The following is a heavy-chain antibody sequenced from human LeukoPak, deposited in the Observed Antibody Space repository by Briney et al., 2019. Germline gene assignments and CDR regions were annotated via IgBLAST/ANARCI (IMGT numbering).Heavy chain of an antibody. CDR3: ARRGQAIDY. V-gene: IGHV4-39*01. J-gene: IGHJ4*02. Sequence: SETLSLTCTVSDGSVSSVGYYWGWIRQPPGKGLEWIGSIYYSGTTYYNPSLASRVTIFVDTSKNQFSLRLSSVTAADTAVYYCARRGQAIDYWGQGTLVTVSS. CDR1: DGSVSSVGYY. CDR2: IYYSGTT.